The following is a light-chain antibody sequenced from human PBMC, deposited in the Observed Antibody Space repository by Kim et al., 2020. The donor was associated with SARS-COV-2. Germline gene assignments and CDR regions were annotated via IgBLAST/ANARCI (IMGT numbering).Light chain of an antibody. CDR1: SLRIYY. V-gene: IGLV3-19*01. CDR3: NSRDSNDNVV. J-gene: IGLJ2*01. Sequence: VALVQTISITCQGDSLRIYYATWYQQKPGLAPILVIYGKNNRPSGIPDRFSGSSSGNTASLTITGTQAGDEADYYCNSRDSNDNVVFGGGTQLTVL. CDR2: GKN.